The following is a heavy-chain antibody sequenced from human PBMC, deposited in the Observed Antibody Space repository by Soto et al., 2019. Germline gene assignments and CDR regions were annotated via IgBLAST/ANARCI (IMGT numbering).Heavy chain of an antibody. Sequence: SGTLALSGIFSGVSVRSYTWSWVRQPANKGLEWIGRVFSSVSATYNPSLKSRVSISMDTPENRISLKLDSVTAADAGVYFCARDGMTTGDTWGPGTLVTVSS. CDR3: ARDGMTTGDT. J-gene: IGHJ4*02. CDR1: GVSVRSYT. CDR2: VFSSVSA. D-gene: IGHD2-21*02. V-gene: IGHV4-4*07.